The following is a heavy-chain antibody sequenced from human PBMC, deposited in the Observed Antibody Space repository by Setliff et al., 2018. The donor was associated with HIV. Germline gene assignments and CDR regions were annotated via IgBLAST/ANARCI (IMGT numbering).Heavy chain of an antibody. Sequence: SVKVSCKASGGTFSSYAISWVRQAPGQGLEWMGGIIPIFGTANYAQKFQGRVTITADESTSTAYMELSSLRSEDTAVYYCARAHGYSSSWFEDAFDIWGQGTMVTVSS. CDR1: GGTFSSYA. V-gene: IGHV1-69*13. CDR3: ARAHGYSSSWFEDAFDI. D-gene: IGHD6-13*01. J-gene: IGHJ3*02. CDR2: IIPIFGTA.